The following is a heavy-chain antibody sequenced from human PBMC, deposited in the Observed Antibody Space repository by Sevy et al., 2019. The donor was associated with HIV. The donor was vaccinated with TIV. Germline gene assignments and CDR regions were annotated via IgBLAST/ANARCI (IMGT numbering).Heavy chain of an antibody. CDR1: EFTFSSYA. CDR3: AEGFCSGATCPRDYYYYGMDV. Sequence: GGSLRLSCSASEFTFSSYAMSWVRQAPGKGLEWVSSISGSGRFTYYADFVEGRFIISRDNSKNTLSVQMNSLRAEYTAVYYCAEGFCSGATCPRDYYYYGMDVWGQGTTVTVSS. J-gene: IGHJ6*02. D-gene: IGHD2-15*01. V-gene: IGHV3-23*01. CDR2: ISGSGRFT.